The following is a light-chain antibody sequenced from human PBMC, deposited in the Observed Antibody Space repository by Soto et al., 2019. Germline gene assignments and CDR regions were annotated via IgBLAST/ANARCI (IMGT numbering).Light chain of an antibody. Sequence: DIQMTQSPSSLSASVGDRVAMTCLASQSISTYLNWYQQKPGKAPKVLIYAASNLQSGVPPRFSGSGSGTDFTLTISSLQPEDVATYFCQQSYRTPITFGQGTRLEIK. V-gene: IGKV1-39*01. CDR3: QQSYRTPIT. CDR2: AAS. J-gene: IGKJ5*01. CDR1: QSISTY.